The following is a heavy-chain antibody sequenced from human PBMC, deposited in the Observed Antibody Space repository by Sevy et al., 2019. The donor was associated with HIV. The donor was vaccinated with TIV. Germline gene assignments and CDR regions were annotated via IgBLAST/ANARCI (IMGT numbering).Heavy chain of an antibody. D-gene: IGHD5-12*01. CDR2: ISVNGGST. Sequence: GGSLRLSCAASGFIFSNFAMSWVRQAPGKGLEWVSGISVNGGSTYYADSVRGRFTISRDNSKSTLYLQMNSLRAEDTAVYYCAKGPYSGYDSNYFASRGQGTLVTVSS. CDR1: GFIFSNFA. J-gene: IGHJ4*02. CDR3: AKGPYSGYDSNYFAS. V-gene: IGHV3-23*01.